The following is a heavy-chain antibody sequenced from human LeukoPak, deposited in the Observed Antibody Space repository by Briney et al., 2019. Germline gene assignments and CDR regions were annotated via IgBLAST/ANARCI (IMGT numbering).Heavy chain of an antibody. CDR2: INHSGST. J-gene: IGHJ6*03. D-gene: IGHD6-6*01. CDR1: GGSFRGYY. Sequence: SETLSLTCAVYGGSFRGYYWSWTRQPPGKGLEWFGEINHSGSTNYNPSLKSRVTISVDTSKTTFSLKLSSVTAADTAVYYCARAWAARKGTNYYMDVWGKGTTVTVSS. CDR3: ARAWAARKGTNYYMDV. V-gene: IGHV4-34*01.